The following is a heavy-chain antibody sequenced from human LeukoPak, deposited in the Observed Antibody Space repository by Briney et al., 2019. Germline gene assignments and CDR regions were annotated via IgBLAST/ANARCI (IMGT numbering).Heavy chain of an antibody. CDR1: RYTLTELS. V-gene: IGHV1-24*01. CDR2: FDPEDGET. J-gene: IGHJ4*02. CDR3: ARVTTWFGEDYYFDY. D-gene: IGHD3-10*01. Sequence: ASVKVSCKVSRYTLTELSMHWVRQAPGKGLEWMGGFDPEDGETIYAQKFQGRVTMTEDTSTDTAYMELSSLRSEDTAVYYCARVTTWFGEDYYFDYWGQGTLVTVSS.